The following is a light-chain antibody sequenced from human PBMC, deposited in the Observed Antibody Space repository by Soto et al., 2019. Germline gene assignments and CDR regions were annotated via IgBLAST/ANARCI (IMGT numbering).Light chain of an antibody. CDR3: SSSTTSSTQV. CDR2: EVS. V-gene: IGLV2-14*01. Sequence: QSALTQPASVSGSPGQSITISCTGTSSDVGYYNYVSWYQHHPGKVPKRMIYEVSNRPSGVSNRFSGSKSGNTASLTISGLQAEDEADYYRSSSTTSSTQVFGGGTKVTVL. CDR1: SSDVGYYNY. J-gene: IGLJ2*01.